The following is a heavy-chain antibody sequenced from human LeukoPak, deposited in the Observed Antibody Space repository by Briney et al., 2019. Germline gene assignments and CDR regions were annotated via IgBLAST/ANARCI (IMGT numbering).Heavy chain of an antibody. CDR2: ISYDGSHR. Sequence: GGSLRLSCAASGFSFGNYGMHWVRQPPGEGLEWVAVISYDGSHRYYADSVKGRFTISRDNSKNTLFLQMNSLRAEDTAVYYCARIGCSSTSCYLEGESSYGFDYWGQGTLVTVSS. V-gene: IGHV3-30*03. CDR1: GFSFGNYG. D-gene: IGHD2-2*01. J-gene: IGHJ4*02. CDR3: ARIGCSSTSCYLEGESSYGFDY.